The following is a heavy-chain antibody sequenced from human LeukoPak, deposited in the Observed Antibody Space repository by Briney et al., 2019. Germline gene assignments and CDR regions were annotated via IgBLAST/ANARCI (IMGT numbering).Heavy chain of an antibody. CDR3: ARGVRYFDWLSAPYYYYYYMDV. D-gene: IGHD3-9*01. V-gene: IGHV1-8*03. J-gene: IGHJ6*03. CDR2: MNPNSGNT. CDR1: GYTFTSYD. Sequence: ASVEVSFKASGYTFTSYDTNWVRQAPGQGLEWMGWMNPNSGNTGYAQKFQGRVTITRNTSISTAYMELSSLRSEDTAVYYCARGVRYFDWLSAPYYYYYYMDVWGKGTTVTISS.